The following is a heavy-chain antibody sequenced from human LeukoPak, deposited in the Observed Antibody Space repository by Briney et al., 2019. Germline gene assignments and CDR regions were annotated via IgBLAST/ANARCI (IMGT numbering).Heavy chain of an antibody. CDR1: GFTFSSYA. CDR2: ISGSGTST. CDR3: AKAAYYFDNSGPGPLYFQH. J-gene: IGHJ1*01. Sequence: GASLRLSCAASGFTFSSYAMSWVRQAPGKGLEWVSGISGSGTSTYYADSVKGRFTISRDNSKNTLNLQMNSLRAEDTAVYYCAKAAYYFDNSGPGPLYFQHWGQGTLVTVS. V-gene: IGHV3-23*01. D-gene: IGHD3-22*01.